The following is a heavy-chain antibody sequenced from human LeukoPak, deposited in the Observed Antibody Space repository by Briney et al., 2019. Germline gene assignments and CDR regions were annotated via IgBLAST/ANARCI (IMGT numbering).Heavy chain of an antibody. CDR2: ISSSSSTI. CDR3: ARVSQTPGGRGYFDY. V-gene: IGHV3-48*01. J-gene: IGHJ4*02. CDR1: GFTFSSYS. D-gene: IGHD2-15*01. Sequence: PGGSLRLSCAASGFTFSSYSMNWVRQAPGKGLEWVSYISSSSSTIYYADSVKGRFTISRDNAKNSLYLQMNSLRAEDTAVYYCARVSQTPGGRGYFDYWGQGTLVTASS.